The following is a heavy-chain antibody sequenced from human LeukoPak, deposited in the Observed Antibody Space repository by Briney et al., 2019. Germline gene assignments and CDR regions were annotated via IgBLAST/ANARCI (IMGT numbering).Heavy chain of an antibody. D-gene: IGHD2-15*01. CDR2: ISAYNGNT. J-gene: IGHJ4*02. Sequence: GASVKVSCKASGYTFTSYGISWVRQAPGQGLEWMGWISAYNGNTNYAQKLQGRVTMTTDTSTSTAYMELRSLRSDDTAVYYCAKGVGYCSGGSCQQFDYWGQGTLVTVSS. CDR3: AKGVGYCSGGSCQQFDY. CDR1: GYTFTSYG. V-gene: IGHV1-18*01.